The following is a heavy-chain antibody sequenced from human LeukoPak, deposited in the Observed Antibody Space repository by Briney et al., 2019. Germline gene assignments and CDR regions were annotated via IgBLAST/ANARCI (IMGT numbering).Heavy chain of an antibody. CDR2: ISGNGGST. J-gene: IGHJ6*03. CDR3: ARDYYDFWSGSPDYYMDV. CDR1: GFTFSSYG. V-gene: IGHV3-23*01. D-gene: IGHD3-3*01. Sequence: GGSLRLSCAASGFTFSSYGMSWVRQAPGKGLEWVSGISGNGGSTYYADSVKGRFTISRDNAKNSLYLQMNSLRAEDTAVYYCARDYYDFWSGSPDYYMDVWGKGTTVTVSS.